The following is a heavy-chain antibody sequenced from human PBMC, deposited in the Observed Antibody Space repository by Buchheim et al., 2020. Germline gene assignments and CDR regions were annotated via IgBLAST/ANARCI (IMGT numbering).Heavy chain of an antibody. Sequence: QVQLVESGGGVVQPGRSLRLSCAASGFTFSSYGMHWVRQAPGKGLEWVAVIWYDGSNKYYADSVKGRFTISRDNSKNTLSLQMNSLRAEDTAVYYCARDGDGYSSGWYPGYWGQGTL. CDR1: GFTFSSYG. J-gene: IGHJ4*02. CDR3: ARDGDGYSSGWYPGY. CDR2: IWYDGSNK. D-gene: IGHD6-19*01. V-gene: IGHV3-33*01.